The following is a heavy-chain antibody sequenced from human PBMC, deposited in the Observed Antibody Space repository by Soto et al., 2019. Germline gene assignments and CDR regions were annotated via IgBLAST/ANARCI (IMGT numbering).Heavy chain of an antibody. CDR1: GGSFSGYY. Sequence: PSKTLSLTFAVYGGSFSGYYWSWIRQPPGKGLEWIGEINHSGSTNYNPSLKSRVTISVDTSKNQLSLKLSSVTTADTAVYYCATDCEYYDSSGLYFDYWGQGTLVTVSA. J-gene: IGHJ4*02. CDR3: ATDCEYYDSSGLYFDY. V-gene: IGHV4-34*01. D-gene: IGHD3-22*01. CDR2: INHSGST.